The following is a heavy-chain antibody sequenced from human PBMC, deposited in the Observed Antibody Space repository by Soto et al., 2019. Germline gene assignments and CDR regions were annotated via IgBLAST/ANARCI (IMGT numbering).Heavy chain of an antibody. CDR2: ISSSSSYT. Sequence: GGSLRLSCAASGFTFSDYYMSWIRQAPGKGLEWVSYISSSSSYTNYADSVKGRFTISRDNAKNSLYLQMNSLRAEDTAVYYCARIMSSPGGVAGLLEYWGQGALVTVSS. CDR1: GFTFSDYY. V-gene: IGHV3-11*06. J-gene: IGHJ4*02. D-gene: IGHD6-19*01. CDR3: ARIMSSPGGVAGLLEY.